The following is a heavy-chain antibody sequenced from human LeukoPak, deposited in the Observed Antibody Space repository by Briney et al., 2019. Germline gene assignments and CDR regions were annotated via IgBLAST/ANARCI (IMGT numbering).Heavy chain of an antibody. CDR1: GFTFSSYA. J-gene: IGHJ2*01. V-gene: IGHV3-23*01. CDR2: ISGSGGST. CDR3: AKSVAGVVPAAVWWYFDL. Sequence: GGSLRLSCAASGFTFSSYAMSWVRQAPGKGLEWVSAISGSGGSTYYADSVKGRFTISRDNSKNTLYLQMNSLRAEDTAVYYCAKSVAGVVPAAVWWYFDLWGRGTLVTVSS. D-gene: IGHD2-2*01.